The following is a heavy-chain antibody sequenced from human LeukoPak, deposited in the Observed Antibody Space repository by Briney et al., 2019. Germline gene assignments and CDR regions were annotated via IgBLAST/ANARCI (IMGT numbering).Heavy chain of an antibody. D-gene: IGHD1-26*01. CDR2: IYPGDSDA. CDR1: EYSFTNHW. V-gene: IGHV5-51*01. Sequence: GESLKISCKGSEYSFTNHWIAWVRQLPGKGLEWMGIIYPGDSDARYSPSFQGQVTISADKSISTAYLQWSSLKASDTAMYYCARQGGSYYDYWGQGTLVTVSS. J-gene: IGHJ4*02. CDR3: ARQGGSYYDY.